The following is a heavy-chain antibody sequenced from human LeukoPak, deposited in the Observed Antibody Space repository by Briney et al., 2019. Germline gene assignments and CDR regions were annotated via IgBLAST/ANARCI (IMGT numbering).Heavy chain of an antibody. J-gene: IGHJ4*02. CDR1: GYIFTNYW. Sequence: GESLKISCKASGYIFTNYWIGWVRQMPGKGLEWMGIIYPRDSDTRYSPSFQGQLTVSADKSISTAYLQWNTLEASDTAMYYCARRQYSGYDFDFWGQGTLVTVSS. CDR2: IYPRDSDT. CDR3: ARRQYSGYDFDF. D-gene: IGHD5-12*01. V-gene: IGHV5-51*01.